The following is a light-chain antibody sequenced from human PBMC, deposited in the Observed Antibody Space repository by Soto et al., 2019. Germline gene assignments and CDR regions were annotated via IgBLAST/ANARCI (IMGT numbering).Light chain of an antibody. CDR3: QQYASPPHT. Sequence: EIVLTHSPATLSLFPGEGANLSFRAIQTVSSSYLAWYQQKPGQALRLLMYGASSRAAGIPDRFSVKAPGTEFTLDISRLEPEAVALFYCQQYASPPHTFGGGNKMEIK. CDR1: QTVSSSY. CDR2: GAS. J-gene: IGKJ4*01. V-gene: IGKV3-20*01.